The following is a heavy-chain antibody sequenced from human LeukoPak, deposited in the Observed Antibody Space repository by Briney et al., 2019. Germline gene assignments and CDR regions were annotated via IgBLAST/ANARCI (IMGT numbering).Heavy chain of an antibody. CDR2: INPNSGGT. Sequence: ASVKVSCKASGYTFTGYYIHWVRQAPRQGLEWMGWINPNSGGTNYAQKFQGRVTMARDTSIGTAYMELSGLISDDTAVYYCAREWPYGDYVYFDYWGQGTLVTVSS. CDR1: GYTFTGYY. CDR3: AREWPYGDYVYFDY. D-gene: IGHD4-17*01. J-gene: IGHJ4*02. V-gene: IGHV1-2*02.